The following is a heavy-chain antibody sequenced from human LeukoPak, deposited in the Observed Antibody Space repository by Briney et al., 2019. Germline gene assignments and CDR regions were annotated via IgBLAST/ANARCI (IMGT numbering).Heavy chain of an antibody. J-gene: IGHJ3*02. Sequence: PGGSLRLSCVASGFTFSSYEMNWVRQAPGKGLEWVSYISSSGSTIYYADSVKGRFTISRDSAKNSLYLQMNSLRAEDTAVYYCARDCGGGSCYGPYDAFDIWGQGTMVTVSS. CDR3: ARDCGGGSCYGPYDAFDI. V-gene: IGHV3-48*03. CDR1: GFTFSSYE. D-gene: IGHD2-15*01. CDR2: ISSSGSTI.